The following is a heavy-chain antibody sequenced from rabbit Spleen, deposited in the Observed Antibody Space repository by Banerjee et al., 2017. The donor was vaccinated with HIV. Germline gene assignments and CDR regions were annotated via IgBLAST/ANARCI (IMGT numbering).Heavy chain of an antibody. CDR1: GFSFGDRDV. J-gene: IGHJ4*01. CDR2: INASTAKP. V-gene: IGHV1S45*01. CDR3: ARDLVGVIGWNFYL. Sequence: QQQLVESGGGPVKPGASLTLTCKASGFSFGDRDVMCWVRQAPGKGLQWIACINASTAKPVYATWASGRFTISRTSSTTVTLRMTSLTAADRATYFCARDLVGVIGWNFYLWGQGTLVTVS. D-gene: IGHD2-1*01.